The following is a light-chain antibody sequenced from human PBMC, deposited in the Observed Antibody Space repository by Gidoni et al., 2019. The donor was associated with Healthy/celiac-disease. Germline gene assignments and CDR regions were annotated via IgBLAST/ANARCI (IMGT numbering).Light chain of an antibody. CDR2: WAS. Sequence: ATINCKSSQSVLYSSNNKNYLAWYQQKPGQPPKLLIYWASTRESGVPDRFSGSGSGTDFTLTISSLQAEDVAVYYCQQYYSTPYTFGQGTKLEIK. V-gene: IGKV4-1*01. J-gene: IGKJ2*01. CDR3: QQYYSTPYT. CDR1: QSVLYSSNNKNY.